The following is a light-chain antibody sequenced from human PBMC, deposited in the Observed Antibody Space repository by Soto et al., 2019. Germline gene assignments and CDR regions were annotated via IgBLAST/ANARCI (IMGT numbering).Light chain of an antibody. V-gene: IGLV1-40*01. CDR1: SSNIGAGYD. CDR2: GNS. J-gene: IGLJ3*02. Sequence: QSVLTQPPSVSGAPRQRVTISCTGSSSNIGAGYDVHWYQQLPGTAPKLLIYGNSNRPSGVPDRLSGSKSGASASLAITGLQAEDEADYYCQSYDISLTTWVFGGGTQLTVL. CDR3: QSYDISLTTWV.